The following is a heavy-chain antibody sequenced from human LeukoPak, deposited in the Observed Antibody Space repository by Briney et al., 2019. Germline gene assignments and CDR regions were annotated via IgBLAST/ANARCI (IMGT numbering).Heavy chain of an antibody. CDR2: IYPGDSDT. D-gene: IGHD5-18*01. J-gene: IGHJ5*02. V-gene: IGHV5-51*01. CDR3: ARGPTWIQLWLHWFDP. CDR1: GYTFTSYA. Sequence: VASVKVSCKASGYTFTSYAMHWVRQMPGKGLEWMGIIYPGDSDTRYSPSFQGQVTISADKSISTAYLQWSSLKASDTAMYYCARGPTWIQLWLHWFDPWGQGTLVTVSS.